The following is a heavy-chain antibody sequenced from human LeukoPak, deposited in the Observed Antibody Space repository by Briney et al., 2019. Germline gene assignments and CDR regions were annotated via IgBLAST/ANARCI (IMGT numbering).Heavy chain of an antibody. J-gene: IGHJ4*02. Sequence: GGSLRLSCAASGFTFSSYGMHWVRQAPGKGLEWVAYITSSSSAVYYADSVKGRFTISRDNAKNSVDLQMNSLRVDDTAVYYCARADADYWGQGTLVTVSA. CDR1: GFTFSSYG. V-gene: IGHV3-48*04. CDR2: ITSSSSAV. CDR3: ARADADY.